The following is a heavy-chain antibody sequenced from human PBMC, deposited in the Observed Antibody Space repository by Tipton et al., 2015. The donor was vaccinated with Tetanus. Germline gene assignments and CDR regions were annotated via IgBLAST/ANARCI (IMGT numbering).Heavy chain of an antibody. CDR2: ISNGNP. Sequence: TLSLTCSVSRGPISSYYWSWIRQPAGKGLEWIGHISNGNPDYSGSLKSRVALSVDTSKNEVSLKLRSVTAADTGVYYCARGSYCSSSRCFDAFDIWGQGTMVTVSS. J-gene: IGHJ3*02. CDR3: ARGSYCSSSRCFDAFDI. D-gene: IGHD2-2*01. V-gene: IGHV4-4*07. CDR1: RGPISSYY.